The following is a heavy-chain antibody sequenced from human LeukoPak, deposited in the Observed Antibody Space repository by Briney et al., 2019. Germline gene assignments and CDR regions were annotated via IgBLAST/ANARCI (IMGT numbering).Heavy chain of an antibody. D-gene: IGHD3-22*01. Sequence: GGSLRLSCAASGFTFSSYAMSWVRQAPGKGLEWVSAISGSGGSTYYADSVKGRFTISRDNSKNTLYLQMNSLRAEDTAVYYCASRITMIGVVMAFDYWGQGTLVTVSS. CDR2: ISGSGGST. J-gene: IGHJ4*02. V-gene: IGHV3-23*01. CDR3: ASRITMIGVVMAFDY. CDR1: GFTFSSYA.